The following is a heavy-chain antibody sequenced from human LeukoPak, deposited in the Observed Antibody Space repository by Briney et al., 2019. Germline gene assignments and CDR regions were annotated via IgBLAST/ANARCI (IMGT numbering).Heavy chain of an antibody. CDR2: INPNSGGT. CDR1: GYTFTGYY. CDR3: ARGLTGDPEFDP. J-gene: IGHJ5*02. Sequence: ASVKVSCKASGYTFTGYYMHWVRQAPGQGLERMGWINPNSGGTNYAQKFQGRVTMTRDTSISTAYMELSRLRSDDTAVYYCARGLTGDPEFDPWGQGTLVTVSS. V-gene: IGHV1-2*02. D-gene: IGHD1-20*01.